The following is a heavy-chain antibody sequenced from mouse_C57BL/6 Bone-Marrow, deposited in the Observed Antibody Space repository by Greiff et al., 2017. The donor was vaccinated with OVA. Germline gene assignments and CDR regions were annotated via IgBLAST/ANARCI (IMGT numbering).Heavy chain of an antibody. CDR1: GYTFTDYY. V-gene: IGHV1-76*01. D-gene: IGHD4-1*01. CDR2: IYPGSGNT. J-gene: IGHJ4*01. CDR3: ARWEMDY. Sequence: VQRVESGAELVRPGASVKLSCKASGYTFTDYYINWVKQRPGQGLEWIARIYPGSGNTYYNEKFKGKATLTAEKSSSTAYMQLSSLTSEDSAVYFCARWEMDYWGQGTSVTVSS.